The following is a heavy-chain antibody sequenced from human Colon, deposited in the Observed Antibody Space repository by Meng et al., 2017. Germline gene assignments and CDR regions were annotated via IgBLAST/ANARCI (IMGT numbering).Heavy chain of an antibody. Sequence: HVQLQESGPGLVKPSDPLSLTCAVSGYSISSSNWWVWIRQPPGKGLEWIGYIYYSGSTDYNPSLKSRVTMSVDTSKNQFSLKLSSVTAVDTAVYYCARKRDGYNPFDDWGQGTLVTVSS. V-gene: IGHV4-28*01. J-gene: IGHJ4*02. CDR1: GYSISSSNW. CDR2: IYYSGST. D-gene: IGHD5-24*01. CDR3: ARKRDGYNPFDD.